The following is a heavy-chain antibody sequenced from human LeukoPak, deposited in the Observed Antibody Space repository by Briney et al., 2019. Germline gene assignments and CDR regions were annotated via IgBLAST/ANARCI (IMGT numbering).Heavy chain of an antibody. CDR1: GFTFSSYG. V-gene: IGHV3-23*01. D-gene: IGHD2-21*02. Sequence: GGSLRLSCAASGFTFSSYGMSWVRQAPGKGLEWVSANSGSGGSTYYADSVKGRFTISRDNSKNTLYLQMNSLRAEDTAVYYCAKDPLVVVTAYTDYFDYWGQGTLVTVSS. CDR3: AKDPLVVVTAYTDYFDY. CDR2: NSGSGGST. J-gene: IGHJ4*02.